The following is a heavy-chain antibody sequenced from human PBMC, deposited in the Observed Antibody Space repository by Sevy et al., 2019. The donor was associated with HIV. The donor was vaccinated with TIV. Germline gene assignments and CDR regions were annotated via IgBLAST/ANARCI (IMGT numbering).Heavy chain of an antibody. J-gene: IGHJ6*02. CDR1: GGTIVSSGHY. D-gene: IGHD5-12*01. CDR2: IYYNGHT. V-gene: IGHV4-39*02. CDR3: AREAGGYDYDYGMDV. Sequence: SETLSLTCSISGGTIVSSGHYWGWIRQTPGKGLEWIGSIYYNGHTFYTPSHKSRLTRSIDTSKNQFSLTMRSVTVADTADYFCAREAGGYDYDYGMDVWGQGTTVTVSS.